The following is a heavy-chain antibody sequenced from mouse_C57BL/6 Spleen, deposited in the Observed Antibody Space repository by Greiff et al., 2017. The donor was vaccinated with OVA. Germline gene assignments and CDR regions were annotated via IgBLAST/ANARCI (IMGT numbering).Heavy chain of an antibody. Sequence: EVHLVESGGGLVKPGGSLKLSCAASGFTFSSYTMSWVRQTPEKRLEWVATISGGGGNTYYPDSVKGRFTISRDNAKNTLYLQMSSLRSEDTALYYCARHGLTGFAYWGQGTLVTVSA. CDR3: ARHGLTGFAY. CDR1: GFTFSSYT. D-gene: IGHD4-1*01. J-gene: IGHJ3*01. CDR2: ISGGGGNT. V-gene: IGHV5-9*01.